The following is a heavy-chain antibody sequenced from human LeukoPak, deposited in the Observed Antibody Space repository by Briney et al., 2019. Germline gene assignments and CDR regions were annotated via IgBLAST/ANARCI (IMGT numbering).Heavy chain of an antibody. V-gene: IGHV3-7*04. CDR2: IKQDGSEK. Sequence: PGGSLRLSCAASGFTFSNYWMSWVRQAPGKGLEWVASIKQDGSEKYYVDSVKGRFTISRDNAKNSLYLQIYSLRAEDTAVYYCARDRSSGWYLTPGFDPWGQGTLVTVSS. CDR1: GFTFSNYW. D-gene: IGHD6-19*01. J-gene: IGHJ5*02. CDR3: ARDRSSGWYLTPGFDP.